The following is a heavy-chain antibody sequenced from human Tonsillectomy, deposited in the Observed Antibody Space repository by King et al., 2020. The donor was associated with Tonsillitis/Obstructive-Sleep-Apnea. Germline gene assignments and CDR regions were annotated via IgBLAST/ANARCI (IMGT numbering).Heavy chain of an antibody. CDR2: FYYSGST. Sequence: QLQESGPGLVKPSETLSLTCTVSGGSISSYYWSWIRQPPGKGLEWIGYFYYSGSTNYNPSLKSRVTISVDTSKNQFSLKLSSVTAADTAVYYCARTGVVPAAVRFDPWGQGTLVTVSS. CDR1: GGSISSYY. D-gene: IGHD2-2*01. CDR3: ARTGVVPAAVRFDP. J-gene: IGHJ5*02. V-gene: IGHV4-59*01.